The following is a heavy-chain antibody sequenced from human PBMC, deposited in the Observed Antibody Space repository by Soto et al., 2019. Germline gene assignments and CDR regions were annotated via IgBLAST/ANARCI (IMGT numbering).Heavy chain of an antibody. Sequence: QVRLQESGPGLVKPSETLTLTCTVSGGSLNNGNYYWSWIRQPPGKALEWIGHIYYSGSSSYNPSLQSRVIISIDMSKRQFSLKLTSVTAADTAVYFSARDPGVGQSARWFDPWGQGALITVAS. D-gene: IGHD1-26*01. V-gene: IGHV4-61*01. CDR2: IYYSGSS. CDR1: GGSLNNGNYY. J-gene: IGHJ5*02. CDR3: ARDPGVGQSARWFDP.